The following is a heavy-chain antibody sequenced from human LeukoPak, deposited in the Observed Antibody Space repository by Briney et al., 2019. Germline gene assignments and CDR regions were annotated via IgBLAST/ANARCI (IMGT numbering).Heavy chain of an antibody. CDR2: ISYDGSNK. Sequence: PGRSLRLSCAASGFTFSSYGMHWVRQAPGRGLEWVAVISYDGSNKYYADSVKGRFTISRDNSKNTLYLQMNSLRAEDTAVYYCARAVSSGWYVVYFDYWGQGTLVTVSS. CDR3: ARAVSSGWYVVYFDY. CDR1: GFTFSSYG. D-gene: IGHD6-19*01. J-gene: IGHJ4*02. V-gene: IGHV3-30*03.